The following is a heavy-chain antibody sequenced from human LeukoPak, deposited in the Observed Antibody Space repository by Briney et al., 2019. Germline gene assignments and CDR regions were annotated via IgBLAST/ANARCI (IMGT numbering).Heavy chain of an antibody. J-gene: IGHJ3*02. D-gene: IGHD1-7*01. CDR2: ISYRGST. CDR1: GGSISSGSYY. CDR3: ARFGTDWNSSGGTQVDFFDT. Sequence: SETLSLTCTVSGGSISSGSYYWGWIRQPPGKGLEWIGTISYRGSTYSNSSLKSRVTISVDTSKNQFSLKLSSVTAADTAVFYCARFGTDWNSSGGTQVDFFDTWGQGTMVTVSS. V-gene: IGHV4-39*01.